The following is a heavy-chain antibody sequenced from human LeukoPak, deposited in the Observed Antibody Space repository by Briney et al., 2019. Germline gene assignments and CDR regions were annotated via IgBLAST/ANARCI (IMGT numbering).Heavy chain of an antibody. V-gene: IGHV3-23*01. J-gene: IGHJ3*02. CDR2: ISGSGGST. D-gene: IGHD1-7*01. CDR1: GITFSRYW. CDR3: AKPNSGAFDI. Sequence: SGGSLRLSCVDSGITFSRYWMSWVRQAPGKGLEWVSAISGSGGSTYYADSVKGRFTISRDNSKNTLYLQMNSLKAEDTAVYYCAKPNSGAFDIWGQGTMVTVSS.